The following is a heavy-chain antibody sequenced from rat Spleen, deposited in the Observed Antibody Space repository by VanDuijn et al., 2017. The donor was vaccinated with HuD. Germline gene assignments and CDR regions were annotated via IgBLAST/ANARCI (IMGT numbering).Heavy chain of an antibody. Sequence: QVQLKETGPGLVQPTQTLSITCTVSGFSLTSYFVPWVRQPPGKGLEWMGFIRNGGSTEYNSEFRSRLTISRDTSKNQVFLKMNSLKTEDTGVYYCARDYNNYVWGVMDAWGQGASVTVSS. V-gene: IGHV2-65*01. CDR2: IRNGGST. D-gene: IGHD1-10*01. CDR1: GFSLTSYF. CDR3: ARDYNNYVWGVMDA. J-gene: IGHJ4*01.